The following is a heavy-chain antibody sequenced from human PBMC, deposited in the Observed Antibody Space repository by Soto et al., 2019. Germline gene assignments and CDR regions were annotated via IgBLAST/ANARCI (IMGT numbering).Heavy chain of an antibody. V-gene: IGHV3-23*01. D-gene: IGHD2-2*01. CDR3: AKEFCYDASGQYSDLLFDS. J-gene: IGHJ4*02. CDR1: GFRFSSYA. CDR2: ISTRGGRT. Sequence: GGSLRLSCAASGFRFSSYAMSWVRQAPPQGLAWVSSISTRGGRTYYADSVKGRFSISRDNSANAVYLDMDNLRAEDTGIYYCAKEFCYDASGQYSDLLFDSWGKGALVTVS.